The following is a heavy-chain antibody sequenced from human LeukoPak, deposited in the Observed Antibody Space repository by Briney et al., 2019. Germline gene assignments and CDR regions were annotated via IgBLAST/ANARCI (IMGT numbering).Heavy chain of an antibody. J-gene: IGHJ4*02. CDR2: IYHSGNT. CDR3: ATKGPRRGYFDY. V-gene: IGHV4-30-2*02. CDR1: GGSISSGGYS. Sequence: SQTLSLTCAVSGGSISSGGYSWSWIRQPPGKGLEWIGYIYHSGNTNYNPSLKSRVAMSVDTPKNQFSLKLTSVTAADTAVYYCATKGPRRGYFDYWGQGTLVAVSS.